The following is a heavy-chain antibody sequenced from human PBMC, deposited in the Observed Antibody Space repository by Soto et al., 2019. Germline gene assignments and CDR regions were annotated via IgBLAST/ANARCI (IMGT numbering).Heavy chain of an antibody. Sequence: GGSLRLSCAASGFTFSSYSMNWVRQAPGKGLEWVSYISSSSSTIYYADSVKGRFTISRDNAKNSLYLQMNSLRAEDTAVYYCASTQERYSSSWYRSEAYYFDYWGQGTLVTVSS. CDR2: ISSSSSTI. V-gene: IGHV3-48*01. D-gene: IGHD6-13*01. J-gene: IGHJ4*02. CDR1: GFTFSSYS. CDR3: ASTQERYSSSWYRSEAYYFDY.